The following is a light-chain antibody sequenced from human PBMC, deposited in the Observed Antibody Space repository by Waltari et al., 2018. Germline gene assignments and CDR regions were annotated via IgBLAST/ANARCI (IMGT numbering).Light chain of an antibody. CDR2: GAS. Sequence: DIQMTQSPSSLSASVGDRVTIPCRASQSIGTFLNWYHQKPGTAPKVLIYGASSLQSGVPSRFSGSGSGTDFTLTISSLHPEDFATYYCQQSYSAPRTFGQGTKLEIK. CDR1: QSIGTF. V-gene: IGKV1-39*01. J-gene: IGKJ2*01. CDR3: QQSYSAPRT.